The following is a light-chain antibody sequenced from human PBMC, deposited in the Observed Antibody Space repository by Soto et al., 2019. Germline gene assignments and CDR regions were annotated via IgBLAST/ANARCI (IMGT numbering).Light chain of an antibody. CDR1: QSLVYRDGNTY. CDR2: KVS. J-gene: IGKJ2*01. CDR3: MQVTLYT. V-gene: IGKV2-30*01. Sequence: DVVMTQSPLSLPVALGQPASISCRSSQSLVYRDGNTYLNWFQQRPGQSPRRLIYKVSNRDSGVPDRFTGSGSGTDFTLKISRWEAEDVGVYFCMQVTLYTFGQGTK.